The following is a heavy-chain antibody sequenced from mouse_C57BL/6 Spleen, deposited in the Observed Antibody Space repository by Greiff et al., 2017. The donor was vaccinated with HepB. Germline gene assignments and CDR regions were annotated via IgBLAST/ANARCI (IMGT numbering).Heavy chain of an antibody. J-gene: IGHJ4*01. V-gene: IGHV1-80*01. CDR2: IYPGDGDT. Sequence: QVQLQQSGAELVKPGASVKISCKASGYEFSSYWMNWVKQRPGKGLEWIGQIYPGDGDTNYNGKFKDKAKLTADKSSRTAYMQLSSLTSEDSSVYFCAKDYYGSSYDAMDYWGQGTSVTVSS. CDR3: AKDYYGSSYDAMDY. D-gene: IGHD1-1*01. CDR1: GYEFSSYW.